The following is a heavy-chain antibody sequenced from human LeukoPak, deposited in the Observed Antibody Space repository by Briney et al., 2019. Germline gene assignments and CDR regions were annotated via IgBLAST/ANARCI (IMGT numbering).Heavy chain of an antibody. V-gene: IGHV4-59*01. CDR2: IYYSGSA. D-gene: IGHD1-1*01. Sequence: SETLSLTCTVSGGSISSYYWSWIRQPPGKGLEWIGYIYYSGSANYNPSLKSRVTISVDTSKNQFSLKLSSVTAADTAVYYCAGWKLERPRDAFDIWGQGTMVTVSS. CDR3: AGWKLERPRDAFDI. CDR1: GGSISSYY. J-gene: IGHJ3*02.